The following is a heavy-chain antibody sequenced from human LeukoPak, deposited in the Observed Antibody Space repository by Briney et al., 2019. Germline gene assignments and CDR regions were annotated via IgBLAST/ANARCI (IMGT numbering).Heavy chain of an antibody. J-gene: IGHJ3*02. CDR3: ARDLHASGAFDI. CDR1: GFTFSSYA. CDR2: ISYDGSNK. V-gene: IGHV3-30*04. Sequence: GGSLRLSCAASGFTFSSYAMHWVRQAPGKGLEWVAVISYDGSNKFYADSVKGRFTISRDNSKNTLYLQMNSLRAEDTAVYYFARDLHASGAFDIWGQGTMVTVSS.